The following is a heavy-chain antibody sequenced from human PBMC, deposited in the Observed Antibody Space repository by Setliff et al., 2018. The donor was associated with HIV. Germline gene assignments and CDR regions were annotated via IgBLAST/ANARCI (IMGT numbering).Heavy chain of an antibody. CDR1: GDSISNSY. CDR3: ARQVYHDSGYYLDH. Sequence: PSETLSLTCTVSGDSISNSYWSWIRQPPGKGLEWIGCIDGSGTTNYNPSLETRVTISIDTSKKQFSLKLSSVTAADTAIYFCARQVYHDSGYYLDHWGQGTLVTVSS. CDR2: IDGSGTT. J-gene: IGHJ4*02. D-gene: IGHD3-22*01. V-gene: IGHV4-59*01.